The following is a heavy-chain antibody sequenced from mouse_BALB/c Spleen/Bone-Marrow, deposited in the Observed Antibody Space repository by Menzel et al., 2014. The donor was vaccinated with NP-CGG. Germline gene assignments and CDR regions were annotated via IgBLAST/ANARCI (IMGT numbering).Heavy chain of an antibody. CDR3: ARSDYRYDPLAY. J-gene: IGHJ3*01. V-gene: IGHV1-69*01. D-gene: IGHD2-14*01. CDR1: GYTFTDYW. Sequence: QVHVKQSGAELVMPGASVKMSCKASGYTFTDYWIHWVKQRPGRGLEWIGAIDTSDDYTTYNQKFKGKATLTVDESSSTAYMQFSSLTSEDSAVYYCARSDYRYDPLAYWGQGTLVTVSA. CDR2: IDTSDDYT.